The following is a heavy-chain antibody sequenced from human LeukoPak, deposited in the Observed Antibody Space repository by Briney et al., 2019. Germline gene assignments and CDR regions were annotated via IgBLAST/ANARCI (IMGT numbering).Heavy chain of an antibody. D-gene: IGHD3-10*01. CDR3: ARSGSGSYFPPTGVDY. CDR1: GGSISSSGYY. CDR2: IYYSGTT. J-gene: IGHJ4*02. V-gene: IGHV4-30-4*08. Sequence: SETLSLTCTVSGGSISSSGYYWSWIRQHPGKGLEWIGYIYYSGTTYYNPSLKSRVTMSVDTSKNQFSLKLNSVTAADTAVYYWARSGSGSYFPPTGVDYWGQGTLVTVSS.